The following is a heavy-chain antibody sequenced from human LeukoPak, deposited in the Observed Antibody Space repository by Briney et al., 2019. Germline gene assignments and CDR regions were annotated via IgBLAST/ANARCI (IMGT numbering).Heavy chain of an antibody. CDR2: IIPIFGTA. J-gene: IGHJ6*03. CDR1: GYTFTGYY. Sequence: ASVKVSCKTSGYTFTGYYMHWVRQAPGQGLEWMGGIIPIFGTANYAQKFQGRVTITADESTSTAYMELSSLRSEDTAVYYCARDLGYSSSWYSHYYMDVWGKGTTVTISS. V-gene: IGHV1-69*13. CDR3: ARDLGYSSSWYSHYYMDV. D-gene: IGHD6-13*01.